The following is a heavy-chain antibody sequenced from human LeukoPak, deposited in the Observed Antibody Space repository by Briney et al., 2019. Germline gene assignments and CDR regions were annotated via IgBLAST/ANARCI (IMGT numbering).Heavy chain of an antibody. Sequence: PGGSLRLSCVGSGFSFGSYWMNWVRQAPGKGLEWVSAISRSDASTYYADSVRGRFTISRDNSKNTLYLQMNSLRAEDTAVYYCATVSDSSGWYYFDYWGQGTLVTVSS. CDR3: ATVSDSSGWYYFDY. CDR1: GFSFGSYW. J-gene: IGHJ4*02. D-gene: IGHD6-19*01. V-gene: IGHV3-23*01. CDR2: ISRSDAST.